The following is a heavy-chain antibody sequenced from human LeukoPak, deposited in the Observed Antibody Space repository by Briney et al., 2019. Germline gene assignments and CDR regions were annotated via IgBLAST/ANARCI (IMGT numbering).Heavy chain of an antibody. CDR1: GYSFTSYW. CDR3: ARQGDCSSTSCSWYFDY. V-gene: IGHV5-10-1*01. D-gene: IGHD2-2*01. Sequence: GESLKISCKGSGYSFTSYWISWVRQMPGKGXXXXXXXXXSDSYTNYSPSFQGHVTISADKSISTAYLQWSSLKASDTAMYYCARQGDCSSTSCSWYFDYWGQGTLVTVSS. CDR2: XXXSDSYT. J-gene: IGHJ4*02.